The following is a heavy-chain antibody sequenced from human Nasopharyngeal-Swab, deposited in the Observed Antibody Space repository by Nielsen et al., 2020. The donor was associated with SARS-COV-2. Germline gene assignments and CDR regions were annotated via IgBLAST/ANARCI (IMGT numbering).Heavy chain of an antibody. CDR1: GFTFSNAW. V-gene: IGHV3-15*01. J-gene: IGHJ6*02. CDR2: IKSKTDGGTT. D-gene: IGHD1-26*01. CDR3: TTDIVGATYYGMDV. Sequence: GGSLRLSCGASGFTFSNAWMSWVRQAPGKGLEWVGRIKSKTDGGTTDYAAPVKGRFTISRDDSKNTLYLQMNSLKTEDTAVYYCTTDIVGATYYGMDVWGQGTTVTVSS.